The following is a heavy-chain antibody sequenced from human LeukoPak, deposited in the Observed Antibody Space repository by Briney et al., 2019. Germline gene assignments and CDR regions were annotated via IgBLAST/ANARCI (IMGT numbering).Heavy chain of an antibody. Sequence: GGSLRLSCAASGFTFSSYGMHWVRQAPGKGLEWVAVISYDGSNKYYADSVKGRFTISRDNSKNTLYLQMYSLRAEDTAVYYCAKGRYSGSYYGIDYWGQGTLVTVSS. V-gene: IGHV3-30*18. CDR3: AKGRYSGSYYGIDY. D-gene: IGHD1-26*01. CDR1: GFTFSSYG. J-gene: IGHJ4*02. CDR2: ISYDGSNK.